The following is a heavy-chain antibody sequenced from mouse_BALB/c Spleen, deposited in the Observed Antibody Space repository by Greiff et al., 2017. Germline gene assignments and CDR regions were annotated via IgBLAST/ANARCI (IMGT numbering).Heavy chain of an antibody. CDR2: ISDGGSYT. J-gene: IGHJ4*01. CDR1: GFTFSDYY. D-gene: IGHD2-12*01. CDR3: AREAYSPSMDY. V-gene: IGHV5-4*02. Sequence: EVQGVESGGGLVKPGGSLKLSCAASGFTFSDYYMYWVRQTPEKRLEWVATISDGGSYTYYPDSVKGRFTISRDNAKNNLYLQMSSLKSEDTAMYYCAREAYSPSMDYWGQGTSVTVSS.